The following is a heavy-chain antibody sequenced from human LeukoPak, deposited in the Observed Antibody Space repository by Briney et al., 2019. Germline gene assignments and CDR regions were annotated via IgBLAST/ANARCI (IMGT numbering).Heavy chain of an antibody. CDR1: GGTFSSYD. D-gene: IGHD1-20*01. CDR2: ISAYNGNT. Sequence: ASVKVSCMASGGTFSSYDISWVRQAPGQGLEWMGWISAYNGNTNYAQKLQGRVTMTTDTSTSTAYTELRSLRSDDTAVYYCARLSNWNVQNWFDPWGQGTLVTVSS. V-gene: IGHV1-18*01. CDR3: ARLSNWNVQNWFDP. J-gene: IGHJ5*02.